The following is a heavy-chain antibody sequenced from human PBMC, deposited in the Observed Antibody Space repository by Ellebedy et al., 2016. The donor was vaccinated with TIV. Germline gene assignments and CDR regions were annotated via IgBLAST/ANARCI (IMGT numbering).Heavy chain of an antibody. J-gene: IGHJ6*02. D-gene: IGHD3-3*01. CDR2: ISAYNGNT. CDR1: GYTFTSYG. Sequence: AASVKVSCKASGYTFTSYGISWVRQAPGQGLKWMGWISAYNGNTNYAQKLQGRVTMTTDTSTSTAYMELRSLRSDDTAVYYCARDRRRIVRFLEWFGDRYYGMDVWGQGTTVTVSS. V-gene: IGHV1-18*01. CDR3: ARDRRRIVRFLEWFGDRYYGMDV.